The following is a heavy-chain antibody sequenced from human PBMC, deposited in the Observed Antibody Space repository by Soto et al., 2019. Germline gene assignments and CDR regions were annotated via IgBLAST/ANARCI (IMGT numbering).Heavy chain of an antibody. Sequence: PGRSLRLSCAASGFTFSSYSMNWVRQAPGKGLEWVSSISSSSSYIYYADSVKGRFTISRDNAKNSLYLQMNSLRAEDTAVYYWARTEVSSGYTHHFAYWGQGTLRTVSA. CDR2: ISSSSSYI. V-gene: IGHV3-21*01. CDR1: GFTFSSYS. J-gene: IGHJ4*02. CDR3: ARTEVSSGYTHHFAY. D-gene: IGHD3-22*01.